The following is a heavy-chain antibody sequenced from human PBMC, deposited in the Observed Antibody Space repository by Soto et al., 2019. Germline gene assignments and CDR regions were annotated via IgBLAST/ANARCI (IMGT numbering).Heavy chain of an antibody. CDR3: AKGEVSWDSGYCSSTSCYAGWASPDY. Sequence: GGSLRLSCAASGFTFSSYAMSWVRQAPGKGLEWVSAISGSGGSTYYADSVKGRFTISRDNSKNTLYLQMNSLRAEDTAVYYCAKGEVSWDSGYCSSTSCYAGWASPDYWGQGTLVTVSS. J-gene: IGHJ4*02. V-gene: IGHV3-23*01. CDR1: GFTFSSYA. CDR2: ISGSGGST. D-gene: IGHD2-2*03.